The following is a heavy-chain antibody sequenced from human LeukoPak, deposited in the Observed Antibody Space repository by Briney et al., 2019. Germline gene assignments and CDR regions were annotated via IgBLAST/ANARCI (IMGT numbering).Heavy chain of an antibody. V-gene: IGHV1-18*03. Sequence: ASVKVSCKASGYTFTSYGISWVRQAPGQGLEWMGWISAYNGNTNYAQKLQGRVTMTTDTSTSTAYMELRSLRSDDMAVYYCARARMVLIYYYGMDVWGQGTTVTVSS. D-gene: IGHD4/OR15-4a*01. J-gene: IGHJ6*02. CDR3: ARARMVLIYYYGMDV. CDR2: ISAYNGNT. CDR1: GYTFTSYG.